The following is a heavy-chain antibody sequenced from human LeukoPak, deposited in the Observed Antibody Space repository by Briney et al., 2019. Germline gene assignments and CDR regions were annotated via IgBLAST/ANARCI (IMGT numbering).Heavy chain of an antibody. CDR1: GFTVTSNY. Sequence: PGGSLRLSCAASGFTVTSNYMTWVRQAPGQGLAWVSIIYSGGYTDYADSVKGRFTISRDNSKNTLYLQMRSLRAEDTAVYYCARRLEYSGSKGVFDYWGQGTLVTVSS. CDR3: ARRLEYSGSKGVFDY. CDR2: IYSGGYT. V-gene: IGHV3-66*01. D-gene: IGHD1-26*01. J-gene: IGHJ4*02.